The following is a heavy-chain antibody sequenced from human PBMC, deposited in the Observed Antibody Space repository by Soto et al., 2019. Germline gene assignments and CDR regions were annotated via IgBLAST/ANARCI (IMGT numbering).Heavy chain of an antibody. D-gene: IGHD3-10*01. CDR2: VNPIVGMS. J-gene: IGHJ5*01. Sequence: QVQLVQSGAEVKKPGSSVKVSCTASGGTFNSYTINWVRQDPGRGLEWVGRVNPIVGMSNSALKFQGRVTITADKSTSTAFMYLTSLKSEDTAIYFCATSYGSGSTHFDSWGQGTLVTVSS. CDR1: GGTFNSYT. V-gene: IGHV1-69*02. CDR3: ATSYGSGSTHFDS.